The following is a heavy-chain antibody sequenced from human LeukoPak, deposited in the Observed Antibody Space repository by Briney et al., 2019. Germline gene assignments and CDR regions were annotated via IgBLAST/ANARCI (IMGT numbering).Heavy chain of an antibody. CDR2: INPDNGGT. CDR1: GYTFTDYY. CDR3: ARWLMRATTRDAFDI. Sequence: ASVKVPCKASGYTFTDYYIHWVRQAPGQGLQWMAWINPDNGGTNYAQKFQGRVTLTTDTSISTAYMELSGLRSDDTAVYYCARWLMRATTRDAFDIWGQGTMVTVSS. V-gene: IGHV1-2*02. J-gene: IGHJ3*02. D-gene: IGHD1-26*01.